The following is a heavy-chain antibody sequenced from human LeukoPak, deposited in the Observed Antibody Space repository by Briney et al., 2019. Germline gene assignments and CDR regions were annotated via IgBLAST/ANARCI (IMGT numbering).Heavy chain of an antibody. Sequence: GGSLRLSCVASGFTFSRYSMNWVRQAPGKGLEWVSYITSRGNTMYYAGSVKGRFTISRDNAKNSLYLQVNSLRAEDTAVYYCARDSGYNYGDNWFDPWGQGTLVTVSS. V-gene: IGHV3-48*01. CDR3: ARDSGYNYGDNWFDP. J-gene: IGHJ5*02. CDR1: GFTFSRYS. D-gene: IGHD5-18*01. CDR2: ITSRGNTM.